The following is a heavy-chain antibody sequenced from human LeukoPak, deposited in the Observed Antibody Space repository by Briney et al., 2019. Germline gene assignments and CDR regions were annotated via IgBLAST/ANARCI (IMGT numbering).Heavy chain of an antibody. CDR3: ARDGTSTDDY. CDR1: GYTFSNFG. CDR2: ISGNNDNP. D-gene: IGHD2-2*01. J-gene: IGHJ4*02. Sequence: ASVKVSCKASGYTFSNFGISWVRQAPGQGLEWMGWISGNNDNPNYGQKFQGRFTVTSDSSTSTASMELGNLRSDDTAVYYCARDGTSTDDYWGQGTLVTVSS. V-gene: IGHV1-18*01.